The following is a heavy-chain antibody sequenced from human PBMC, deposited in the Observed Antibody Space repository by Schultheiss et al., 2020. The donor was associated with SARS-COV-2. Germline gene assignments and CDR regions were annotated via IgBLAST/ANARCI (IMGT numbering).Heavy chain of an antibody. CDR3: AKAEDSSGWYFKLGWYFDL. D-gene: IGHD6-19*01. Sequence: GGSLRLSCGASGFTFSSYAMSWVRQAPGKGLEWVAVISYDGSNKYYADSVKGRFTISRDNSKNTLYLQMNSLRAEDTAVYYCAKAEDSSGWYFKLGWYFDLWGRGTLVTVSS. CDR2: ISYDGSNK. V-gene: IGHV3-30*04. CDR1: GFTFSSYA. J-gene: IGHJ2*01.